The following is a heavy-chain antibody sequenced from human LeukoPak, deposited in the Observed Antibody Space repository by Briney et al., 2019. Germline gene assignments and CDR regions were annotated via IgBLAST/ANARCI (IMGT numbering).Heavy chain of an antibody. J-gene: IGHJ6*02. V-gene: IGHV1-2*02. CDR3: ARGVVLRFLEWFNYGMDV. D-gene: IGHD3-3*01. CDR2: INPNSGGT. Sequence: ASVKVSFKASGYTFTGYYMHWVRQAPGQGLEWMGWINPNSGGTNYAQKFQGRVTMTRDTSISTAYMELSRLRSDDTAVYYCARGVVLRFLEWFNYGMDVWGQGTTVTVSS. CDR1: GYTFTGYY.